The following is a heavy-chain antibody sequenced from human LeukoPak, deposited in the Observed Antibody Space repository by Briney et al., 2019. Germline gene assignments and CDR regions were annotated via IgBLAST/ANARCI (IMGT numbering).Heavy chain of an antibody. V-gene: IGHV1-18*01. Sequence: ASVKVSFKASGYTFTIYGISWVRQAPGQGLEWMGWISAYNGNTNYSQKLQGRVTMTTDTSTSTAYMELRSLRSDDTAVYYCARGRDAGSSFQHWGQGTLVTVSS. CDR2: ISAYNGNT. D-gene: IGHD2-8*01. CDR1: GYTFTIYG. CDR3: ARGRDAGSSFQH. J-gene: IGHJ1*01.